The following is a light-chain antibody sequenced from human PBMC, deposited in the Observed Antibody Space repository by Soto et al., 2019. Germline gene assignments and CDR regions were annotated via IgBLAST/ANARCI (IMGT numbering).Light chain of an antibody. CDR2: DAS. J-gene: IGKJ4*01. CDR1: QSISSW. CDR3: QQANSFPLT. V-gene: IGKV1-5*01. Sequence: IQVTHSPSTLSASVGDRVTITCRASQSISSWLAWYQQKPGKAPKLLIYDASSLESGVPSRFSGSGSGTEFTLTISSLQPDDFATYYCQQANSFPLTLGGRAKVDI.